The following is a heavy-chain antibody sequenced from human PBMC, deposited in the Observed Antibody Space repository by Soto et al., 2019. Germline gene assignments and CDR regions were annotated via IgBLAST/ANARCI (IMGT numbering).Heavy chain of an antibody. J-gene: IGHJ6*02. CDR1: GGTFSSYA. CDR2: IIPIFGTA. Sequence: GASVKVSCKASGGTFSSYAISWVRQAPGQGLEWMGGIIPIFGTANYAQKFQGRVTITADKSTSTAYMELSSLRSEDTAVYYCARRELWFGDNQDYYYYGMDVWGQGTTVTVSS. V-gene: IGHV1-69*06. CDR3: ARRELWFGDNQDYYYYGMDV. D-gene: IGHD3-10*01.